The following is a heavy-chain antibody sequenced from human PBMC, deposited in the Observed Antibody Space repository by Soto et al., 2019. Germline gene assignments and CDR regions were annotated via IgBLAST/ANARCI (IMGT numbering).Heavy chain of an antibody. J-gene: IGHJ6*02. CDR2: IIPILGIA. Sequence: QVQLVQSGAEVKKPGSSVKVSCKASGGTFSSYTISWVRQAPGQGLEWMGRIIPILGIANYAQKFQGRVTITADKSTSTAYMELRSLRSDDTAVYYCARESDGLRYFDWFRNYGMDVWGQGTTVTVSS. D-gene: IGHD3-9*01. CDR3: ARESDGLRYFDWFRNYGMDV. V-gene: IGHV1-69*08. CDR1: GGTFSSYT.